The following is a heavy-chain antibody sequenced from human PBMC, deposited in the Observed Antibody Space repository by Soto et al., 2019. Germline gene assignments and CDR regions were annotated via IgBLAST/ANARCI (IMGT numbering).Heavy chain of an antibody. Sequence: GASVKVSCKASGYTFTSYGISWVRQAPGQGLEWMGWISAYNGNTNYAQKLQGRVTMTTDTSTSTAYMELRSLRSDDTAVYYCARANYDFWSGYYNYWGQGTLVTVSS. CDR3: ARANYDFWSGYYNY. V-gene: IGHV1-18*01. CDR1: GYTFTSYG. J-gene: IGHJ4*02. D-gene: IGHD3-3*01. CDR2: ISAYNGNT.